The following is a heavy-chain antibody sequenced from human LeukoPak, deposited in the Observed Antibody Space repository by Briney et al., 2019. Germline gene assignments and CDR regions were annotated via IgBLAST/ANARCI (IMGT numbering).Heavy chain of an antibody. V-gene: IGHV4-4*07. CDR3: ARDATYYDILTGYQSRYYFDY. D-gene: IGHD3-9*01. CDR2: ICTSGST. CDR1: GGSISSYY. J-gene: IGHJ4*02. Sequence: PSETLSLTCTVSGGSISSYYWSWIRQPAGKGLEWIGRICTSGSTNYNPSLKSRVTMSVDTSKNQFSLKLSTVTAADTAVYYCARDATYYDILTGYQSRYYFDYWGQGTLVTVSS.